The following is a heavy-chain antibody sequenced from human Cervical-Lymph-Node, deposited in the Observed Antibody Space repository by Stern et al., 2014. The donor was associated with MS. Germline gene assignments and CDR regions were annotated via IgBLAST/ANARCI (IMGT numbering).Heavy chain of an antibody. CDR2: ISSASTYL. CDR1: GFTFSDYS. CDR3: ARARYFNDGTRYVKPGEYGLEV. D-gene: IGHD3-9*01. J-gene: IGHJ6*02. V-gene: IGHV3-21*01. Sequence: EVQLVESGGGLVKPGGSLRLSCADSGFTFSDYSFHWVRQAPGKGLEWVAYISSASTYLYYADSVTGRFTVSRDNAKNSLYLQMNSLRVDDTAVYYCARARYFNDGTRYVKPGEYGLEVWGQGTTVTVS.